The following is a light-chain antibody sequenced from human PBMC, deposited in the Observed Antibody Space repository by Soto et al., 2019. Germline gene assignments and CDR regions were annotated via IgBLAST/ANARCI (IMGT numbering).Light chain of an antibody. Sequence: DIQMTQSPSSLSASVGDRVTITCRASQSISTYLNWYQQKPGKAPKVLIYATSSLHSGVPSRFSGSGSETEFTLTISSLQPEDFATYYCQQSYSTPLFGQGTKVDIK. J-gene: IGKJ1*01. CDR1: QSISTY. V-gene: IGKV1-39*01. CDR2: ATS. CDR3: QQSYSTPL.